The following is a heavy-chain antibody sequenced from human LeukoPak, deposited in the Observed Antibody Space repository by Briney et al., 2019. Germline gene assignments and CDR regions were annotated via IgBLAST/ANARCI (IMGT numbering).Heavy chain of an antibody. CDR3: ARDPIGSRWPYYFDY. CDR1: GYTFTTYA. Sequence: ASVKISCKASGYTFTTYAMHWVRQAPGQRLEWMGWVNAGNGNTKYSQKFQARVTITRDTSASTAYMELSSLRSEDTAVYYCARDPIGSRWPYYFDYWGQGTLVTVSS. CDR2: VNAGNGNT. D-gene: IGHD6-13*01. V-gene: IGHV1-3*01. J-gene: IGHJ4*02.